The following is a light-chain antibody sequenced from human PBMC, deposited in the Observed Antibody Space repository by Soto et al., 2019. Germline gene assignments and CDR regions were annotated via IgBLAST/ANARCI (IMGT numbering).Light chain of an antibody. V-gene: IGKV3-15*01. CDR2: GAS. CDR3: QQDSSWPLT. J-gene: IGKJ4*01. Sequence: PGEGASLSCRASQSVSSGAFAWYRQKPGQAPRLLIYGASIRATGVPATFSGSGSGTEFTLSISSLQSEHLGVYYCQQDSSWPLTFGGGTKV. CDR1: QSVSSGA.